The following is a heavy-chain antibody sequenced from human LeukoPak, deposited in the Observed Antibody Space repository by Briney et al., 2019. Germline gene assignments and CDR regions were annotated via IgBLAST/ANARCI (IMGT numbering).Heavy chain of an antibody. D-gene: IGHD3-22*01. V-gene: IGHV3-23*01. CDR2: ITTSGTT. J-gene: IGHJ4*02. Sequence: GGTLRLSCAASGFTFSSYGMTWVRQAPGKGLEWVSAITTSGTTYYADSVKGRFTISRDNSKNTLYLQMNTLRAEDTAVYYCAKRIGYIDYWGQGTLVTVSS. CDR3: AKRIGYIDY. CDR1: GFTFSSYG.